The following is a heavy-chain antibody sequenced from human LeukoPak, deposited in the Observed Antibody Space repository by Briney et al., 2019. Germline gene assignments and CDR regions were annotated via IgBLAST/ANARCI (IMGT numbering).Heavy chain of an antibody. CDR3: ARASKQAYYFDY. J-gene: IGHJ4*02. V-gene: IGHV4-59*01. CDR1: GDSISSYY. Sequence: SETLSLTCTVSGDSISSYYWSWIRQPPGKGLEWIGYIYNSGSTNYNPSLKSRVTISVDTSKNQFSLNLSSVTAADTAVYYCARASKQAYYFDYWGQGTLVTVSS. CDR2: IYNSGST.